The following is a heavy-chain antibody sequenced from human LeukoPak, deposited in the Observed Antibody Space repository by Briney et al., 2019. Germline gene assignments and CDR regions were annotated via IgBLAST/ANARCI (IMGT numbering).Heavy chain of an antibody. D-gene: IGHD6-19*01. V-gene: IGHV4-30-4*01. CDR1: GGAISSGDYY. CDR3: ARGRYYSSGWYY. J-gene: IGHJ4*02. Sequence: SQTLSLTCTVSGGAISSGDYYWSWIRQPPGKSLEWIGYIYYSGSTNYNPSLKSRVTISVDTSKNQFSLKLSSVTAADTAVYYCARGRYYSSGWYYWGQGTLVTVSS. CDR2: IYYSGST.